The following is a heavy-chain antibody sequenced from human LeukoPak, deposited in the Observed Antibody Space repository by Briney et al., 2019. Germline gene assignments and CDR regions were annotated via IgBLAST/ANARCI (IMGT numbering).Heavy chain of an antibody. CDR3: ARGAGSYNYYYYYYMDV. J-gene: IGHJ6*03. CDR2: IIPIFGTA. D-gene: IGHD3-10*01. V-gene: IGHV1-69*13. Sequence: SVKVSCKASGGTFSSYAISWVRQAPGQGLEWMGGIIPIFGTANYAQKFQGRVTITADESTSTAYMELSSLRSEDTAVYYCARGAGSYNYYYYYYMDVWGKGTTVTISS. CDR1: GGTFSSYA.